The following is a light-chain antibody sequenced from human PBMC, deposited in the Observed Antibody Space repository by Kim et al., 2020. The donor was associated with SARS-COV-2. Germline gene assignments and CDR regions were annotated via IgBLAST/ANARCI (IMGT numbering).Light chain of an antibody. V-gene: IGKV1-16*02. CDR1: QGIGHY. J-gene: IGKJ3*01. CDR2: AAS. Sequence: DIQMTQSPPSLSASIGDMVTITCRASQGIGHYLAWFQQKPGEATKPLIRAASTLLSGFSSKFSGSGSGTDFTLTISSLQPEDFATYYCQQYDSYPFTFGPGTKVDIK. CDR3: QQYDSYPFT.